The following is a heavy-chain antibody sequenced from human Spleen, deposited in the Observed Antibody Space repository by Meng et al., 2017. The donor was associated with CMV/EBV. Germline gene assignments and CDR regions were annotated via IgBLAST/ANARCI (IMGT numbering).Heavy chain of an antibody. CDR3: TRDLGIRYWFDP. D-gene: IGHD1-14*01. Sequence: CTVSGGSVSSGSYSWSWIRQPPGKGLEWIGYIYYRGSTNYSSSLKSRVTISVDTSKNQFSLKLSSVTAADTAVYYCTRDLGIRYWFDPWGQGTLVTVSS. V-gene: IGHV4-61*01. CDR2: IYYRGST. J-gene: IGHJ5*02. CDR1: GGSVSSGSYS.